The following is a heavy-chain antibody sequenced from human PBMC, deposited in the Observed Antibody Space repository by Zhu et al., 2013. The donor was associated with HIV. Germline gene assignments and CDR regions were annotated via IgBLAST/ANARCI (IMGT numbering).Heavy chain of an antibody. CDR3: ARAYYYDSVGVLIHSGMDV. V-gene: IGHV1-46*01. CDR2: INPTGDGT. J-gene: IGHJ6*02. D-gene: IGHD3-22*01. CDR1: DYTFINYA. Sequence: QVHLVQSGAEVKKPGASVKVSCKGSDYTFINYAITWVRQAPGQGLEWMGEINPTGDGTSFAQKFQDRVSLTRDTSTSTVYMELRRLTSEDTAVYYCARAYYYDSVGVLIHSGMDVWGQGTTVTVSS.